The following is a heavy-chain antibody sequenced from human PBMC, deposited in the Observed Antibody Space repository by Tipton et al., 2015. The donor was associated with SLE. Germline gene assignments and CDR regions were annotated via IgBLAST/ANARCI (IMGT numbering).Heavy chain of an antibody. Sequence: TLSLTCTVSGGSISSYYWSWIRQPPGKGLEWIGEINHSGSTNYNPSLKSRVTISVDTSKNQFSLKLSSVTAADTAVYYCAREDIVVVVAATRGAFDIWGQGTMVTVSS. CDR2: INHSGST. J-gene: IGHJ3*02. D-gene: IGHD2-15*01. CDR3: AREDIVVVVAATRGAFDI. V-gene: IGHV4-34*01. CDR1: GGSISSYY.